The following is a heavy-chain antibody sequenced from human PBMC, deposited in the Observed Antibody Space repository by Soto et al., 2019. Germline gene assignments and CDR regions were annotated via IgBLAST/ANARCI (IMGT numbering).Heavy chain of an antibody. CDR2: IYYSGST. V-gene: IGHV4-39*02. J-gene: IGHJ6*02. Sequence: SETLSLTCTVSGGSISSSSYYWGWIRQPPGKGLEWIGSIYYSGSTYYNPSLKSRVTISVDTSKNQFSLKLSSVTAADTAVYYCAREVIVSGMDVWGQGTTVTVSS. CDR1: GGSISSSSYY. CDR3: AREVIVSGMDV. D-gene: IGHD2-21*01.